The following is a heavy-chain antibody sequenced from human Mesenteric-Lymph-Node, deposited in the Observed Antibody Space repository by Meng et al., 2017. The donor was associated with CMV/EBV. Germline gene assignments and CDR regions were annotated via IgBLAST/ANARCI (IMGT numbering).Heavy chain of an antibody. Sequence: GGSLRLSCAASGFTFNTYGMHWVRQAPGKGQEWVAFIQHDGNNKYYVGSVKGRFTISRDNSKSTVSLQMNSLRAEDTAVYYCAKDQVPVGGYYFYGMDVWGQGTTVTVSS. CDR1: GFTFNTYG. D-gene: IGHD6-13*01. CDR2: IQHDGNNK. J-gene: IGHJ6*02. V-gene: IGHV3-30*02. CDR3: AKDQVPVGGYYFYGMDV.